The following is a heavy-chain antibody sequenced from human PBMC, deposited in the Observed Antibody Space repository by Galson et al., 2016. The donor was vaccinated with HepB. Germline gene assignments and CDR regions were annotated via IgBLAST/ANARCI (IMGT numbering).Heavy chain of an antibody. CDR2: TSYDGSDK. CDR3: ARGRNSRYGHSQHGMDV. Sequence: SLRLSCAASGFSFSNFGFHWVRQAPGKGLEWVAVTSYDGSDKQYADSGKGRFTISRDNSKSTLYLQMSSLRPEDTAVYYCARGRNSRYGHSQHGMDVWGQGTTVIVSS. V-gene: IGHV3-30*03. CDR1: GFSFSNFG. D-gene: IGHD3-16*02. J-gene: IGHJ6*01.